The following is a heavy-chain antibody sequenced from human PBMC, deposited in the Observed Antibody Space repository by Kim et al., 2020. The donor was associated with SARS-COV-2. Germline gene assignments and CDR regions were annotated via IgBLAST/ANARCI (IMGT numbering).Heavy chain of an antibody. CDR2: ISGSGDSI. CDR1: GFTFSNHG. CDR3: AKDRLHGG. V-gene: IGHV3-23*01. Sequence: GGSLRLPCAASGFTFSNHGMSWARQAPGKGLEWVSSISGSGDSISYADFVKGRFTISRDNSKNTLFLQMNSLRAEDTALYYCAKDRLHGGWGQGTLVTVSS. J-gene: IGHJ4*02. D-gene: IGHD3-16*01.